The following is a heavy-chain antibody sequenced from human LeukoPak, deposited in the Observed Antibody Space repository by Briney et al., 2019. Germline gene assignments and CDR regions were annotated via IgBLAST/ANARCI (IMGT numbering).Heavy chain of an antibody. CDR1: GFTFSNFA. D-gene: IGHD3-22*01. Sequence: PGGSLRLSCAASGFTFSNFAMSWVRQAPGKELEWVSAISGSGGSTYYADSVKGRFTISRDISKNTLFLQMNSLRAEDTAVYYCAKGGAYYYVSSGYFDYWGQGALVTVSS. CDR3: AKGGAYYYVSSGYFDY. CDR2: ISGSGGST. J-gene: IGHJ4*02. V-gene: IGHV3-23*01.